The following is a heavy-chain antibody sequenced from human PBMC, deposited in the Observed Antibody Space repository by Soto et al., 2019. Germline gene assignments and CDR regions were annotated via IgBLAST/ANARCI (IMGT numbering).Heavy chain of an antibody. CDR1: GFTFSSYA. J-gene: IGHJ4*02. CDR2: ISGSGGST. Sequence: EVQLLESGGGLVQPGGSLRLSCAASGFTFSSYAMSWVRQAPGKGLEWVSAISGSGGSTYYADSVKGRFTISRDNSKNTLHLQMNSLRAEDTAVYYCAKVSDTLHIVVVIARFDYWGQGTLVTVSS. D-gene: IGHD2-21*01. CDR3: AKVSDTLHIVVVIARFDY. V-gene: IGHV3-23*01.